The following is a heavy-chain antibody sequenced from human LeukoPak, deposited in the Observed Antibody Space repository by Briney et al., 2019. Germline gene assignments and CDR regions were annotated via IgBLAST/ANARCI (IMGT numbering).Heavy chain of an antibody. V-gene: IGHV1-69*05. CDR3: ASCSSSIAADDAFDI. CDR1: GGTFSSYA. D-gene: IGHD6-6*01. Sequence: GASVKVSCKASGGTFSSYAISWVRQAPGQGLEWMGGIIPIFGTANYAQKFQGRVTITTDESTSTAYMELSSLRSEDTAVYYCASCSSSIAADDAFDIWGQGTMVTVSS. J-gene: IGHJ3*02. CDR2: IIPIFGTA.